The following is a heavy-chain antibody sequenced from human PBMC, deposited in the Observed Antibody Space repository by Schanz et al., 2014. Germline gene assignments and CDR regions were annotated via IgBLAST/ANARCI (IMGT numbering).Heavy chain of an antibody. CDR1: GFTFSTYC. J-gene: IGHJ3*02. V-gene: IGHV3-66*01. CDR3: AKRCSSTSCSHGAFDI. Sequence: EVQLVESGGGLVQPGGSLRLSCAASGFTFSTYCMSWVRQAPGKGLEWVSVIYSDGRTYYGDTVKGRFTTSRDNSKNTLYLQMNSLRVEDTAMYYCAKRCSSTSCSHGAFDIWGQGTMVTVSS. CDR2: IYSDGRT. D-gene: IGHD2-2*01.